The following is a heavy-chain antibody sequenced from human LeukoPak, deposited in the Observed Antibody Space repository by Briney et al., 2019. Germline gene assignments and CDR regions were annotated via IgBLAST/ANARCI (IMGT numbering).Heavy chain of an antibody. CDR2: ITAYNGNT. CDR1: GYIFINYG. J-gene: IGHJ3*02. D-gene: IGHD3-22*01. V-gene: IGHV1-18*01. Sequence: ASVKVSCKASGYIFINYGINWVRQAPGQGLEWMGRITAYNGNTNYAQNLQGRVTLTTDTSTSTAYMEVKNLRSDDTAVYYCARGIERGYYYDSSGYRDAFDIWGQGTMVTVSS. CDR3: ARGIERGYYYDSSGYRDAFDI.